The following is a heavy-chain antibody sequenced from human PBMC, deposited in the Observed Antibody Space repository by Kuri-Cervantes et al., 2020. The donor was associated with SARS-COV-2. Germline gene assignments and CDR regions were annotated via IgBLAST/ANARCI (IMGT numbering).Heavy chain of an antibody. J-gene: IGHJ4*02. V-gene: IGHV3-21*01. CDR2: ISYSSFYI. D-gene: IGHD6-6*01. CDR3: ARGGYSSSSGHYFDY. Sequence: GESLKISCAASGFSFSSYNMNWVRQAPGKGLEWVSSISYSSFYIYYADSVKGRFTISRDNAKNSLYLEMNSLRDEDTAVYYCARGGYSSSSGHYFDYWGQGTLVTVSS. CDR1: GFSFSSYN.